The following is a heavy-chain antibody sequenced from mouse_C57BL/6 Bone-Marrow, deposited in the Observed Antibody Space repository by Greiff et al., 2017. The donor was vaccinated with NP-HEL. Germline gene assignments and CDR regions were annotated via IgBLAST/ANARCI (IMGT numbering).Heavy chain of an antibody. CDR3: ARQIGLPYWYFDV. D-gene: IGHD2-4*01. Sequence: VQLQQSGAELVRPGTSVKMSCKASGYTFTNYWIGWAKQRPGHGLEWIGDIYPGGGYTNYNEKFKGKATLTADKSSSTAYMQFSSLTSEDSAIYYCARQIGLPYWYFDVWGTGTTVTVSS. J-gene: IGHJ1*03. V-gene: IGHV1-63*01. CDR1: GYTFTNYW. CDR2: IYPGGGYT.